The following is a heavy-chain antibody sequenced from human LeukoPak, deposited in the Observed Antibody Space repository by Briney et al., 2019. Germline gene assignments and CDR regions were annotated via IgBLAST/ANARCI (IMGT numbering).Heavy chain of an antibody. CDR3: ASHCSSTSCPDY. D-gene: IGHD2-2*01. CDR2: IWYDGSNK. V-gene: IGHV3-33*01. Sequence: GGSLRLSCAASGFTFSSYGMHWVRQAPAKGLEWVAVIWYDGSNKYYADSVKGRFTISRDNSKNTLYLQMNSLRAEDTAVYYCASHCSSTSCPDYWGQGTLVTVSS. CDR1: GFTFSSYG. J-gene: IGHJ4*02.